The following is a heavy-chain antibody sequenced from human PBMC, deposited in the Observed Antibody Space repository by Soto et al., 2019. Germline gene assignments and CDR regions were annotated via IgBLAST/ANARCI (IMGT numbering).Heavy chain of an antibody. CDR2: IYYSGST. D-gene: IGHD4-4*01. V-gene: IGHV4-31*03. CDR1: GGSISSGGYY. CDR3: ARAGYSNYLFDY. Sequence: SETLSLTCTVSGGSISSGGYYWSWIRQHPGKGLEWIGYIYYSGSTYYNPSLKSRVTISVDTPKNQFSLKLSSVTAADTAVYYCARAGYSNYLFDYWGQGTLVTVSS. J-gene: IGHJ4*02.